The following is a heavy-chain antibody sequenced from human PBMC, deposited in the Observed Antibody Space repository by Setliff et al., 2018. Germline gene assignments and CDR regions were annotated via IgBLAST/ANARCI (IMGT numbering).Heavy chain of an antibody. J-gene: IGHJ6*03. CDR1: GYTFSANA. D-gene: IGHD1-26*01. CDR2: IYTDNGNT. V-gene: IGHV1-3*04. Sequence: ASVKVSCKASGYTFSANAIHWVRQAPGQRLEWMGFIYTDNGNTKYSKNFQDRVAITRDTSASTAYMELSSLRSEDTAVYYCARGTKGWDATSYYYYYMDVWGKGTTVTVSS. CDR3: ARGTKGWDATSYYYYYMDV.